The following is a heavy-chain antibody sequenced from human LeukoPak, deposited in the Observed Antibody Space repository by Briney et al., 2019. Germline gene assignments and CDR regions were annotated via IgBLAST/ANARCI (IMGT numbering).Heavy chain of an antibody. CDR2: IYTSGST. D-gene: IGHD3-10*01. Sequence: SETLSLTCTVSGGSISSYYWSWIRQPAGKGLEWIGRIYTSGSTNYNPSLKSRVTMSVDTSKNQFSLKLSSVTAADTAVYYCARLGLWFLGYYYYMDVWGKGTTVTVSS. J-gene: IGHJ6*03. CDR1: GGSISSYY. CDR3: ARLGLWFLGYYYYMDV. V-gene: IGHV4-4*07.